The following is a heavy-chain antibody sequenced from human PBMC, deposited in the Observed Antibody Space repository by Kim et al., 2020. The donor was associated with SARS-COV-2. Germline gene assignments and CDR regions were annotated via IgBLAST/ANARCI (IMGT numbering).Heavy chain of an antibody. V-gene: IGHV4-34*01. Sequence: LQSRVTISVDTSKNQFSLKLSSVTAADTAVYYCARSPRYDFWSGRDAFDIWGQGTMVTVSS. CDR3: ARSPRYDFWSGRDAFDI. D-gene: IGHD3-3*01. J-gene: IGHJ3*02.